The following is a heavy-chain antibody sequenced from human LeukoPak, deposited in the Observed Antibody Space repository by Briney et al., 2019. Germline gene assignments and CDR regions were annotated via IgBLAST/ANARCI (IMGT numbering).Heavy chain of an antibody. CDR3: ARSVRRGFNFDY. V-gene: IGHV4-59*08. CDR1: GGSISSYY. CDR2: IYYSGST. J-gene: IGHJ4*02. D-gene: IGHD5-12*01. Sequence: SETLSLTCTVSGGSISSYYRSWIRQPPGKGLEWIGYIYYSGSTNYNPSLKSRVTISVDTSKNQSSLKLRSVTAADTAVYYCARSVRRGFNFDYWGQGTLVIVSS.